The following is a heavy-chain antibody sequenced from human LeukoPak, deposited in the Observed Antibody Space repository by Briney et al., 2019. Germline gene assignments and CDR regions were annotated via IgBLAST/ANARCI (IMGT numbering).Heavy chain of an antibody. D-gene: IGHD3-10*01. Sequence: TSSETLSLTCTVSGGSISSSSYYWGWIRQPPGKGLEWIGSIYYSGSTYYNPSLKSRVTISVDTSKNQFSLKLSSVTAADTAVYYCARISEIWFGESLFDYWGQGTLVTVSS. CDR1: GGSISSSSYY. J-gene: IGHJ4*02. V-gene: IGHV4-39*07. CDR3: ARISEIWFGESLFDY. CDR2: IYYSGST.